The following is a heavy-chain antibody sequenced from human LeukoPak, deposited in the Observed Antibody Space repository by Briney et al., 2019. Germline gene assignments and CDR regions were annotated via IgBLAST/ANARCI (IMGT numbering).Heavy chain of an antibody. CDR3: ARHSGRISFYMDV. CDR2: VYYYGRT. Sequence: KPSETLTLTCTVSGASISSWSEYYGGIRQPPGTGLQWIGSVYYYGRTCYNPSLESRVTIDVDTSKNQFSLKLSSVTAADTAVYYCARHSGRISFYMDVWGKGTTVTVSS. V-gene: IGHV4-39*01. CDR1: GASISSWSEY. J-gene: IGHJ6*03. D-gene: IGHD1-26*01.